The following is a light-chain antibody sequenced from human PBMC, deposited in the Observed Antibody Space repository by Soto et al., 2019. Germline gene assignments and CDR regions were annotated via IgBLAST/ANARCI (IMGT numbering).Light chain of an antibody. J-gene: IGLJ2*01. CDR3: GTWDSSLSAVV. Sequence: QSVLTQPPSVSAAPGQKVTISCSGSSSNIGNNFVSWYQQLTGTAPKVLIYDNNKRPSGIPDRFSGSKSGTSATLGITGLQTGDEDDYYCGTWDSSLSAVVFGGGTKLTVL. CDR1: SSNIGNNF. V-gene: IGLV1-51*01. CDR2: DNN.